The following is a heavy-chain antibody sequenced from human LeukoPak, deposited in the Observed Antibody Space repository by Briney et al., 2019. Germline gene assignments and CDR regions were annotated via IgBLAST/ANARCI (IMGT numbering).Heavy chain of an antibody. V-gene: IGHV4-59*12. D-gene: IGHD6-13*01. J-gene: IGHJ2*01. Sequence: PSETLSLTCTVSGGSISSYYWSWIRQPPGKGLEWIGYIYYSGSTNYNPSLKSRVTISVDTSKNQFSLKLSSVTAADTAVYYSARRAGTDWYFDLWGRGTLVTVSS. CDR3: ARRAGTDWYFDL. CDR1: GGSISSYY. CDR2: IYYSGST.